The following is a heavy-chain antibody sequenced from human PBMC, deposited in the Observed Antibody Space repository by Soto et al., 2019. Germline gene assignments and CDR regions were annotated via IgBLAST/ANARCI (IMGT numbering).Heavy chain of an antibody. CDR3: AHRTNTVTWWFAP. J-gene: IGHJ5*02. D-gene: IGHD4-17*01. CDR1: GFSLTTRGVG. CDR2: IYWDDDT. Sequence: QITLKESGPTLVKPTQPLTLTCTFSGFSLTTRGVGVGWISQPPGKPLEWLALIYWDDDTRYSPSLKSRLAITKDTSKSQVVLTMSNIDPADTGTYCCAHRTNTVTWWFAPWGQGTLGTVSS. V-gene: IGHV2-5*02.